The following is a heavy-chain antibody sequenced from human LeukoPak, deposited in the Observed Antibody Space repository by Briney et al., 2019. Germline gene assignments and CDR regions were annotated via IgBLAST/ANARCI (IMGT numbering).Heavy chain of an antibody. CDR3: ARDTPPYGDYSYYYGMDV. D-gene: IGHD4-17*01. V-gene: IGHV1-18*01. Sequence: GASVKVSCKASGYTFTSYGISWVRQAPGQGLEWMGWISAYNGNTNYAQKLQGRVTMTTDTSTSTAYMELRSLRSDDTAVYYCARDTPPYGDYSYYYGMDVWGQGTTDTVSS. CDR1: GYTFTSYG. J-gene: IGHJ6*02. CDR2: ISAYNGNT.